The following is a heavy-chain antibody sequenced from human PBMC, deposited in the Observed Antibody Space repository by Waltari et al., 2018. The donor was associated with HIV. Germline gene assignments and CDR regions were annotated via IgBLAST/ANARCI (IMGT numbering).Heavy chain of an antibody. J-gene: IGHJ4*02. D-gene: IGHD6-19*01. Sequence: EVQLVESGGGSVRRGGSLRLSCAASGFSFSRSWMTWVRQAPGGGLEGVANIKEDGSEKYYVESVEGRFSISRDNARNLLFLQMNSLRVEDTGVYYCASLQWSMQNGDSWGQGALVTVYS. V-gene: IGHV3-7*01. CDR1: GFSFSRSW. CDR2: IKEDGSEK. CDR3: ASLQWSMQNGDS.